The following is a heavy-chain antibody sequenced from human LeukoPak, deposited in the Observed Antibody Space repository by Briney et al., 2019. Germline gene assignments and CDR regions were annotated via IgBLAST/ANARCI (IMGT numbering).Heavy chain of an antibody. CDR2: INPNSGGT. CDR1: GYTFTGYY. Sequence: GASVKVSCKASGYTFTGYYMHWVRQAPGQGLEWMGWINPNSGGTSYAQKFQGRVTMTSDTSIRTAYMELSRLRSDDTAVYYCARPPGRDGYNRYDYWGQGTLVTVSS. CDR3: ARPPGRDGYNRYDY. V-gene: IGHV1-2*02. D-gene: IGHD5-12*01. J-gene: IGHJ4*02.